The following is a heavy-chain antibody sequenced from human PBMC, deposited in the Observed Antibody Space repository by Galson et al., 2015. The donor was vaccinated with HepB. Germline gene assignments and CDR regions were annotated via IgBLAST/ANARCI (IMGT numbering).Heavy chain of an antibody. D-gene: IGHD2-21*02. J-gene: IGHJ4*02. CDR3: ASRRLCGGDCYSDY. V-gene: IGHV3-66*02. CDR2: IYSGGST. Sequence: SLRLSCAASGFTVSSNYMSWVRQAPGKELEWVSVIYSGGSTYYADSVKGRFTISTDNSKNTLYLQMNSLGAEDTAVYYCASRRLCGGDCYSDYYVQGTLVTVSS. CDR1: GFTVSSNY.